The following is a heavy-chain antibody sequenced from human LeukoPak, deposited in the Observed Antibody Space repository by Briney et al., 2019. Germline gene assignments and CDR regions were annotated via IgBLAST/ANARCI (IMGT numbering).Heavy chain of an antibody. CDR1: GGSIRSSYYY. J-gene: IGHJ6*02. D-gene: IGHD3-10*01. CDR3: ARSPKRDQLLWWKDYYYYGMDV. V-gene: IGHV4-39*07. Sequence: SETLSLTCTVSGGSIRSSYYYWGWFRQPPGKGLEWIGSIYDSGSTYYNPSLKSRVTISVDTSKNQFSLKLSSVTAADTAVYYCARSPKRDQLLWWKDYYYYGMDVWGQGTTVTVSS. CDR2: IYDSGST.